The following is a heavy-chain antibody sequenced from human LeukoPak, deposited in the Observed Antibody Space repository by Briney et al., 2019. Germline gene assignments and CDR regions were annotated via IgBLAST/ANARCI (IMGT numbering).Heavy chain of an antibody. D-gene: IGHD2-2*01. CDR2: IYYSGST. V-gene: IGHV4-31*03. Sequence: SQTLSLTCTVSVGSISSGGYYWTWFRQHPGKGLDWIGYIYYSGSTYYNPSLKSRVTISVDTSKNQFSLKLSSVTAADTAVYYCARAPREGYCSSTSCLYFDYWGQGTLVTVSS. J-gene: IGHJ4*02. CDR1: VGSISSGGYY. CDR3: ARAPREGYCSSTSCLYFDY.